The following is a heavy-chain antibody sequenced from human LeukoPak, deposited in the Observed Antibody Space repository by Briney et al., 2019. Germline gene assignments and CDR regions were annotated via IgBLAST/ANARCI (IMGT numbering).Heavy chain of an antibody. V-gene: IGHV1-46*01. D-gene: IGHD5-24*01. J-gene: IGHJ3*02. CDR3: ARDRREMATTDAFDI. Sequence: ASVKVSCKASGYTFTSHCMHWVRQAPGQGLEWMGIINTSGGSTSYAQKFQGRVTMTRDTSTSTVYMELSSLRSEDTAVYYCARDRREMATTDAFDIWGQGTMVTVSS. CDR2: INTSGGST. CDR1: GYTFTSHC.